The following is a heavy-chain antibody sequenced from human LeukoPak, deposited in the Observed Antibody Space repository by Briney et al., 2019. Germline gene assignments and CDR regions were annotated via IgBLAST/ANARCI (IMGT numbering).Heavy chain of an antibody. Sequence: SETLSLTCTVSGGSISNYYWSWIRQPAGKGLEWIGRIYSSGSPNYNPSLKSRVTMSVDTSKNQFSLKLSSVTAADTAVYYCARDGTQLVTALNFDYWGQGTLVTVSS. V-gene: IGHV4-4*07. D-gene: IGHD2-21*02. CDR2: IYSSGSP. CDR1: GGSISNYY. J-gene: IGHJ4*02. CDR3: ARDGTQLVTALNFDY.